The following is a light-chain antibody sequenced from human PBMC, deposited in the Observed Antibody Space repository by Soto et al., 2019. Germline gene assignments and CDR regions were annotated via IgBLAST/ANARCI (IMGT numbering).Light chain of an antibody. J-gene: IGLJ1*01. Sequence: QSVLSQPASVSGSPGQTITISCTGTSTDVGGYNAVSWYQHHPGKAPKLIIYEVTHRPSGVSDRFSDSKSGNTASLTISGLQAEEEADYYCNSFRVSHLYVFGTGTKLTVL. CDR1: STDVGGYNA. CDR3: NSFRVSHLYV. V-gene: IGLV2-14*01. CDR2: EVT.